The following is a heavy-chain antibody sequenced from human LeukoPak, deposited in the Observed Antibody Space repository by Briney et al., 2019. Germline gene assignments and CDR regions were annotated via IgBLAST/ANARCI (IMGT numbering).Heavy chain of an antibody. CDR2: ITGSGAYT. J-gene: IGHJ4*02. CDR3: AKRSSTSSGYFDF. Sequence: GGSLRLSCTASGFTFNNYAMTWVRQAPGKGLEWVSAITGSGAYTNYADSVKGRFTISRDNSKNTIYLQMNSLRAEDTAIYYCAKRSSTSSGYFDFWGRGTLVAVSS. CDR1: GFTFNNYA. V-gene: IGHV3-23*01. D-gene: IGHD3-22*01.